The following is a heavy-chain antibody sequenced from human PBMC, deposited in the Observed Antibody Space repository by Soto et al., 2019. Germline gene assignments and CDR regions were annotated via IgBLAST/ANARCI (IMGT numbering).Heavy chain of an antibody. J-gene: IGHJ5*02. V-gene: IGHV4-59*01. CDR2: VNHIGRA. Sequence: QVQLQEPGPGLVKPSETLSLTCSVSGDSINNYYLNWIRQPPGKGLEWIGHVNHIGRANYNPSLKSRVTISIDTSRSQFSLKLTSVTTADTAVYYCATQYYGRSSSSSFDPWGQGILVTVSS. CDR1: GDSINNYY. CDR3: ATQYYGRSSSSSFDP. D-gene: IGHD6-6*01.